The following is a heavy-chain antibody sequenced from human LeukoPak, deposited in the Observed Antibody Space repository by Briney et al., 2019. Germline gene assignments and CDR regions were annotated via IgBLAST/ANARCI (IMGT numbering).Heavy chain of an antibody. Sequence: SETLSLTCTVSGVSVTTYYWSWIRQPPGKGLEWIGFIFYSGTTNYNPSLKSRVTISVDTSKNQFSLKLSSVTAADTAVYYCARGGWNKFDYWGQGTLVTVSS. D-gene: IGHD3-22*01. CDR1: GVSVTTYY. CDR3: ARGGWNKFDY. V-gene: IGHV4-59*02. J-gene: IGHJ4*02. CDR2: IFYSGTT.